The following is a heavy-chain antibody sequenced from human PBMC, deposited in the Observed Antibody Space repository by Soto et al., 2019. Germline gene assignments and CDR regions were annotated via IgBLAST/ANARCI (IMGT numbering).Heavy chain of an antibody. V-gene: IGHV1-46*01. D-gene: IGHD4-17*01. Sequence: ASVKVSCKASGYTFTSYYMHWVRQAPGQGLEWMGIINPSGGSTSYAQKFQGRVTMTRDTSTSTVYMELSSLRSEDTAVYYCARHPYGDSYYYGMEGWGQGTTVTVSS. CDR1: GYTFTSYY. J-gene: IGHJ6*02. CDR3: ARHPYGDSYYYGMEG. CDR2: INPSGGST.